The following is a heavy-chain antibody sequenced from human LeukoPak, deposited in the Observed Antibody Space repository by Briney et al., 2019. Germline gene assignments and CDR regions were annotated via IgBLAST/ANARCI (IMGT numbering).Heavy chain of an antibody. D-gene: IGHD3-22*01. V-gene: IGHV4-31*03. CDR1: GGSIGSGGYY. CDR2: IYYSGST. CDR3: ARDMSYYDSSGYYQSYNWFDP. J-gene: IGHJ5*02. Sequence: KPSQTLSLTCTVSGGSIGSGGYYWSWIRQHPGKGLEWIGYIYYSGSTYYNPSLKSRVTISVDTSKNQFSLKLSSVTAADTAVYYCARDMSYYDSSGYYQSYNWFDPWGQGTLVTVSS.